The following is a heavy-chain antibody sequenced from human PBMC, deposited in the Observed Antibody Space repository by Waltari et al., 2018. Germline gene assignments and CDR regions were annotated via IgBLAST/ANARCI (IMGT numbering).Heavy chain of an antibody. V-gene: IGHV2-5*01. CDR1: GFSLSTSGVG. Sequence: QITLKESGPTLVKPTQTLTLTCTFSGFSLSTSGVGVGWIRQPPGKALAWLALIYWNDDKRYSPSLKSRLTITKDTSKNQVFLTMTNMDPVNTATDYCAQALDSSSWYERYYFDYWGQGTLVTVSS. CDR3: AQALDSSSWYERYYFDY. J-gene: IGHJ4*02. CDR2: IYWNDDK. D-gene: IGHD6-13*01.